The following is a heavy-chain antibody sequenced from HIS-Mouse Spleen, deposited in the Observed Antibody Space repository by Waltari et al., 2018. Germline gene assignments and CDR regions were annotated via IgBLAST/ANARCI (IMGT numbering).Heavy chain of an antibody. CDR1: GFTFSSYW. J-gene: IGHJ4*02. CDR2: IKQEGSEK. CDR3: ARGDTYYYGSGSYYFDY. D-gene: IGHD3-10*01. V-gene: IGHV3-7*01. Sequence: EVQLVESGGGLVQPGGSLRLSCAASGFTFSSYWMSWVRQAPGKGLEGVANIKQEGSEKYYVDCVRCVFTISGDNAKNSLYLQMNSLRAEDTAVYYCARGDTYYYGSGSYYFDYWGQGTLVTVSS.